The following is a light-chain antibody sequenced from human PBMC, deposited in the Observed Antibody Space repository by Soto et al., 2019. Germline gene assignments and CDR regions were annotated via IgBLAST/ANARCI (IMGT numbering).Light chain of an antibody. V-gene: IGKV1-39*01. Sequence: DIQMTQSPSSLSASVRDTVTITCRASQNIGSYLNWYQQKPGKAPTLLIYAASTLQSGVPSRFRGSGSGTDFNLTISSLNPEDFATYFCQQGYRIFQTFGQGTKVEVK. J-gene: IGKJ1*01. CDR1: QNIGSY. CDR2: AAS. CDR3: QQGYRIFQT.